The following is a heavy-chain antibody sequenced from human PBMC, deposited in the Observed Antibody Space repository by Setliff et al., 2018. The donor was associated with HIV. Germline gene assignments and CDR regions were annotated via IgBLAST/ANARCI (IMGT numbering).Heavy chain of an antibody. J-gene: IGHJ5*02. Sequence: ASVKVSCKASGGSFSSYAISWVRQAPGQGLEWMGGIIPIFGTAKYAQKFQGRVTITTDESTSTAYMELSSLGSEDTAVYYCAGGLVSPQVPFDPWGQGTLVTVSS. CDR1: GGSFSSYA. V-gene: IGHV1-69*05. CDR3: AGGLVSPQVPFDP. CDR2: IIPIFGTA. D-gene: IGHD1-1*01.